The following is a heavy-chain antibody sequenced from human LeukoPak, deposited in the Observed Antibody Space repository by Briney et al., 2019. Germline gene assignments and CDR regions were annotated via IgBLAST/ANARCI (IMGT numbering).Heavy chain of an antibody. CDR2: ISYGGST. CDR3: ARNLVTAGYFDS. V-gene: IGHV4-39*07. CDR1: GASISSTGYH. Sequence: SETLSLTCTVSGASISSTGYHWGWIRQPPGKGLEWIGSISYGGSTYYNPSLKIRFTISLDTSKNQFSLKVCSVSAAATAMYYCARNLVTAGYFDSWRQGALVTVSS. J-gene: IGHJ4*02. D-gene: IGHD2-2*01.